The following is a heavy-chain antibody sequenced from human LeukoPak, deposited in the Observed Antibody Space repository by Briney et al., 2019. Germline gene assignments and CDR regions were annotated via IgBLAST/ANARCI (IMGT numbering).Heavy chain of an antibody. CDR1: GFTFSSYG. D-gene: IGHD2-15*01. CDR3: ARPRLEYCSGGSCFDAFDI. Sequence: GGSLRLSCAASGFTFSSYGLSWVRQAPGKGLEWVSAISGSGSTTYYADSVKGRFTISRDNSKNTLFLQMNSLTAEDTAIYSCARPRLEYCSGGSCFDAFDIWGQGTMVTVSS. CDR2: ISGSGSTT. V-gene: IGHV3-23*01. J-gene: IGHJ3*02.